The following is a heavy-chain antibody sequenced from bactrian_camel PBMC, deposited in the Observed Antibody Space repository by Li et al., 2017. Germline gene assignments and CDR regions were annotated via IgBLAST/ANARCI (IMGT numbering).Heavy chain of an antibody. CDR1: GATERLDL. V-gene: IGHV3S53*01. CDR3: AANRVARVGWWFRLLAADFTY. D-gene: IGHD2*01. CDR2: IEVDGTT. Sequence: HVQLVESGGGSVQSGGSLRLSCAASGATERLDLMAWFRQAPGKTREGVAGIEVDGTTNYADSAKGRFTISRDNAKNILYLQMVSLLPDDTATYYCAANRVARVGWWFRLLAADFTYWGQGTQVTVS. J-gene: IGHJ6*01.